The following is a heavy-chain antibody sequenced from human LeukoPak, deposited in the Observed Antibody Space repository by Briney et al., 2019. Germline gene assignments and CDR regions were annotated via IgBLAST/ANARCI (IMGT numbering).Heavy chain of an antibody. CDR2: ISSSGSTV. CDR1: GFTFSDYY. CDR3: ARDRQRYGSGSSHFDY. V-gene: IGHV3-11*01. J-gene: IGHJ4*02. Sequence: GGSLRLSCAASGFTFSDYYMSWIRQAPGKGLEWVSYISSSGSTVYYADSVKGRFTISRDNAKDSLYLQMNSLRAEDTAVYYCARDRQRYGSGSSHFDYWGQGTLVTVSS. D-gene: IGHD3-10*01.